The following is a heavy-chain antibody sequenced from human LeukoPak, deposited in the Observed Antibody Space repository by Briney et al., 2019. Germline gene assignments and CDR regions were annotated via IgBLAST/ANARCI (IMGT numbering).Heavy chain of an antibody. V-gene: IGHV1-18*01. CDR3: ARTRTNFGVVTTIDY. J-gene: IGHJ4*02. D-gene: IGHD3-3*01. Sequence: GASVKVSCTASGYTFTSYGISWVRQAPGQGLEWVGWISAYNGNTNYAQKLQGRVTMTTDTSTSTAYMELRSLRSDDTAVYYCARTRTNFGVVTTIDYWGQGTLVTVSS. CDR2: ISAYNGNT. CDR1: GYTFTSYG.